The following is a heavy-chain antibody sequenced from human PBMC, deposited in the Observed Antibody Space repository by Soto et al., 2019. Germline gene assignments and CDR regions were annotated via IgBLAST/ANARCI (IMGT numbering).Heavy chain of an antibody. CDR3: AREDEYSSCCSYQWFDT. Sequence: QVQLVQSGAEVKKPGASVKVSCKASGYTFTGYYMHWVRQAPGQGLEWMGWINPNSGGTNYAQKFQGRVTMTRDTPISTAYIQLSRLSSHDTAEHYCAREDEYSSCCSYQWFDTWGQRTLVAVSS. V-gene: IGHV1-2*02. J-gene: IGHJ5*02. D-gene: IGHD6-6*01. CDR1: GYTFTGYY. CDR2: INPNSGGT.